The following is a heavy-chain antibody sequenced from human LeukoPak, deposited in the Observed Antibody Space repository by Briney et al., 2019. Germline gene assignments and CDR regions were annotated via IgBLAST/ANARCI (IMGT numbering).Heavy chain of an antibody. CDR1: GFTFSSYE. V-gene: IGHV3-48*03. CDR3: ARSRAPKDY. Sequence: PGGSLRLSCAASGFTFSSYEMNWGRQAPGKGLEWVSYISISGAIIYYADSVKGRFTISRDNAKNSLFLQMNSLRAEDTAVYYCARSRAPKDYWGQGTLVTVSS. CDR2: ISISGAII. J-gene: IGHJ4*02.